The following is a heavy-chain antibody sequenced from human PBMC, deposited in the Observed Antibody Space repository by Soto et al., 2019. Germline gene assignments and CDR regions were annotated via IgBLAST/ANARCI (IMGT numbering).Heavy chain of an antibody. CDR3: ARDVGGSGSY. Sequence: EVQLLESGGGLVQPGGSLRLSCAASGFTFSDYAMNWVRQAPGKGLEWVSRTNEDVSITNYADSVKGRFTISRDNAKNTLYLQMDSLRAEDTAVYYCARDVGGSGSYWGQGTLVTVSS. CDR2: TNEDVSIT. CDR1: GFTFSDYA. J-gene: IGHJ4*02. D-gene: IGHD3-10*01. V-gene: IGHV3-74*01.